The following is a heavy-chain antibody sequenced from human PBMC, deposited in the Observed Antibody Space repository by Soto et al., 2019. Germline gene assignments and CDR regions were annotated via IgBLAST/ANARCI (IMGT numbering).Heavy chain of an antibody. Sequence: QVQLVESGGGVVQPGRSLRLSCAASGFTFSSYAMHWVRHAPGKGLEWVAVISYDGSNKYYADSVKGRFTISRDNSKNTLYLQMNSLRAEDTAVYYCARDRKRYCGGDCYSFDYWGQGTLVTVSS. CDR1: GFTFSSYA. CDR2: ISYDGSNK. CDR3: ARDRKRYCGGDCYSFDY. D-gene: IGHD2-21*02. J-gene: IGHJ4*02. V-gene: IGHV3-30-3*01.